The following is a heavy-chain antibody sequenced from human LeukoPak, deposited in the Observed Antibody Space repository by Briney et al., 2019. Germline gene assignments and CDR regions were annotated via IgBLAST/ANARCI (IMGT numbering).Heavy chain of an antibody. D-gene: IGHD7-27*01. Sequence: SETLSLTCTVSGGSISSYYWSWIRQPPGKGLEWIGTIHYSGSTSYNPSLKSRVTISVDTSKNQFSLKLRSVTVADTAVYYCARGFRGDNFDYWGQGTLVTVSS. J-gene: IGHJ4*02. CDR3: ARGFRGDNFDY. V-gene: IGHV4-59*08. CDR2: IHYSGST. CDR1: GGSISSYY.